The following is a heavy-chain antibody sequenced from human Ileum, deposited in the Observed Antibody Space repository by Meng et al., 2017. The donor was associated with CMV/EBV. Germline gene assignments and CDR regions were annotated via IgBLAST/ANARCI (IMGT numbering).Heavy chain of an antibody. Sequence: QVQWVKFGVEVEKPGASVKVSCKASGYTFTAFYIHWVRQTPVQGLEWMGWIHPNTGDTKYAQKFWGRFTMTRATSINTAYMELNSLTSDDTAVYYCVRNLIRGWGYDMWGQGTLVTVSS. D-gene: IGHD6-19*01. CDR2: IHPNTGDT. J-gene: IGHJ4*02. CDR3: VRNLIRGWGYDM. V-gene: IGHV1-2*02. CDR1: GYTFTAFY.